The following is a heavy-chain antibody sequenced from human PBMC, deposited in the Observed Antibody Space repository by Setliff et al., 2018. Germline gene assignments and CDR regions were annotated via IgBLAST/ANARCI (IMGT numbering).Heavy chain of an antibody. Sequence: SETLSLTCNVSGVSISNYYWSWIRQPPGKGLECIGYIQKSGGTNYNPSLKSRVTISVDTSTNQFSLKLRSVTAADTAVHYCARLSWDGLRYHGLDVWGQGTTVTVSS. CDR2: IQKSGGT. J-gene: IGHJ6*02. D-gene: IGHD3-10*01. CDR1: GVSISNYY. V-gene: IGHV4-59*01. CDR3: ARLSWDGLRYHGLDV.